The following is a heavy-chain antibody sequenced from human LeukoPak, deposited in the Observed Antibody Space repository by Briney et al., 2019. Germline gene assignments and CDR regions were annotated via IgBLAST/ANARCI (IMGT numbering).Heavy chain of an antibody. V-gene: IGHV3-53*01. J-gene: IGHJ4*02. CDR3: ATDRPGVL. CDR2: IYGGGCT. CDR1: GLTVSSNY. D-gene: IGHD3-10*01. Sequence: GGSLRLSCAACGLTVSSNYMSWVRQAPGKGLEWVVVIYGGGCTYYADSVKGRFTISRDNPKNTLFLQKNSLRAEDTAMYYCATDRPGVLWGQGTLVTVSS.